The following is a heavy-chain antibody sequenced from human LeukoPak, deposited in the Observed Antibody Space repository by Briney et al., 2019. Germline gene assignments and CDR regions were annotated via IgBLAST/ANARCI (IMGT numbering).Heavy chain of an antibody. CDR2: INWNGGST. Sequence: GGSLRLSCAASGFTFDDYGMSWVRQAPGKGLEWVSGINWNGGSTGYADSVKGRFTISRDNAKNSLYLQMNSLRAEDTAVYYCARGKGFLEWHGRYSDYWGQGTLVTVSS. J-gene: IGHJ4*02. D-gene: IGHD3-3*01. CDR3: ARGKGFLEWHGRYSDY. CDR1: GFTFDDYG. V-gene: IGHV3-20*04.